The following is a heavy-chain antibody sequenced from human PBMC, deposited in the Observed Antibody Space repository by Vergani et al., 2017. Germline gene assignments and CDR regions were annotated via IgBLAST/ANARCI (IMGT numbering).Heavy chain of an antibody. V-gene: IGHV1-46*02. J-gene: IGHJ5*02. CDR1: GYIFKNYY. Sequence: VHLVQSGAEVRKPGASVTVSCTASGYIFKNYYIHWLRQAPGQAFEWMGILNPTTGHTTSAQKFMGRVDMTRDPSTDTSTRTVQMTLSSLRSEDTAVYYCARSIGYCGGATCRAYYFDHWGQGTRVTVSS. CDR2: LNPTTGHT. CDR3: ARSIGYCGGATCRAYYFDH. D-gene: IGHD2-21*01.